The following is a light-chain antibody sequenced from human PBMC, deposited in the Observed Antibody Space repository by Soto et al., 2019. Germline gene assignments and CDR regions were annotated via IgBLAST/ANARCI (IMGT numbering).Light chain of an antibody. V-gene: IGKV4-1*01. CDR1: QSVLYSSNNKNY. CDR3: QQYYRTPLLT. Sequence: DIVMTQSPDSLAVSLGERATINCKSSQSVLYSSNNKNYLAWYQQKPGQPPKLLIYWASTRESGVPDRFSGSGSGTDFTLTISSLQAEDGAVYYCQQYYRTPLLTCGGGTKVEIK. CDR2: WAS. J-gene: IGKJ4*02.